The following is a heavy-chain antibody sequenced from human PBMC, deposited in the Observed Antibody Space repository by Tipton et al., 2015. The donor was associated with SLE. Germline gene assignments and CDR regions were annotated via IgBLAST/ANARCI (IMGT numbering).Heavy chain of an antibody. CDR2: INHSGST. Sequence: LRLSCAASGFTFSDYYMSWIRQPPGKGLEWIGEINHSGSTNYNPSLKSRVTISVDTSKNQFSLKLSSVTAADTAVYYCARDSRGIDAFDIWGQGTMVTVSS. CDR3: ARDSRGIDAFDI. V-gene: IGHV4-34*01. CDR1: GFTFSDYY. D-gene: IGHD3-16*01. J-gene: IGHJ3*02.